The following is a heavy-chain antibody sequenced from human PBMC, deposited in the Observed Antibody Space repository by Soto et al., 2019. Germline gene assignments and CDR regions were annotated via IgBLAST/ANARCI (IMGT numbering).Heavy chain of an antibody. V-gene: IGHV1-69*06. CDR1: GGTFSSNP. Sequence: QVQLVQSGAEVKKPGSSVKISCKASGGTFSSNPISWMRQAPGQGLEWVGGTIPTFGAGSYAQRFQCRVTITADKSTNTAYMELSNLRPEDTAVYYCARRQSNGYNRYFDSWGQGTLVTVSS. CDR2: TIPTFGAG. D-gene: IGHD5-12*01. CDR3: ARRQSNGYNRYFDS. J-gene: IGHJ4*02.